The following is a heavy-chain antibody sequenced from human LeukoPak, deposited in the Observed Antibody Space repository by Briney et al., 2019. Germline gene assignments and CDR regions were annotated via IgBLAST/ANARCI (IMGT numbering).Heavy chain of an antibody. J-gene: IGHJ4*02. V-gene: IGHV3-9*03. CDR1: GFTFDDYA. Sequence: GGSLRLSCAASGFTFDDYAMHWVRQAPGKGLEWVSGISWNSGSIGYADSVKGRFTISRDNAKNSLYLQMNSLRAEDMALYYCAKGSHYDILTGYVSPSTGYYFDYWGQGTLVTVSS. CDR2: ISWNSGSI. D-gene: IGHD3-9*01. CDR3: AKGSHYDILTGYVSPSTGYYFDY.